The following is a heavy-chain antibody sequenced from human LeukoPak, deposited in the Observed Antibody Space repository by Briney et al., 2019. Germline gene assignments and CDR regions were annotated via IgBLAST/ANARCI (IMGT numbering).Heavy chain of an antibody. CDR2: IYHSGST. CDR1: GYSISSGYY. V-gene: IGHV4-38-2*01. Sequence: PSETLSLTCAVSGYSISSGYYWGWIRQPPGKGLEWIGSIYHSGSTYYNPSLKSRVTISVDTSKNQFSLKLSSVTAADTAVYYCARVKRISNCFDPWGQGTLVTVSS. CDR3: ARVKRISNCFDP. J-gene: IGHJ5*02. D-gene: IGHD2-15*01.